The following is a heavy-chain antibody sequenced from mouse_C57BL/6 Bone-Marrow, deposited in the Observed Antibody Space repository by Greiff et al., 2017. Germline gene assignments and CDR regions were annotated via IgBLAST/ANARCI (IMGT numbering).Heavy chain of an antibody. CDR1: GYSITSGYY. J-gene: IGHJ2*01. Sequence: DVQLQESGPGLVKPSQSLSLTCSVTGYSITSGYYWNWIRQFPGNKLEWMGYISYDGSNNYNPSLKNRISITRDTSKNQFFLKLNSVTTEDTATYYCVGYDDYWGQGTTLTVSS. CDR2: ISYDGSN. CDR3: VGYDDY. D-gene: IGHD2-2*01. V-gene: IGHV3-6*01.